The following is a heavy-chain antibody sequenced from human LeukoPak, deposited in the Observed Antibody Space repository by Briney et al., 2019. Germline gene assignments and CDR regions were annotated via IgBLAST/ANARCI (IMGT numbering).Heavy chain of an antibody. D-gene: IGHD2-2*01. V-gene: IGHV3-30*04. Sequence: GRSLRLSCAASGFTFSSYAMHWVRQAPGKGLEWVAVISYDGSNKYYADSVKGRFTISRDNSKNTLYLQMNSLRVEDTAVYYCAREGSSTSMDVWGKGTTVTVSS. CDR3: AREGSSTSMDV. CDR2: ISYDGSNK. CDR1: GFTFSSYA. J-gene: IGHJ6*04.